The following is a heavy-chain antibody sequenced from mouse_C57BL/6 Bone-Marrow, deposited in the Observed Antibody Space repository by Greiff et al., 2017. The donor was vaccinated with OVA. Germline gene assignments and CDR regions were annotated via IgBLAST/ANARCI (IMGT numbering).Heavy chain of an antibody. CDR3: AMEITTVAFYFDY. CDR1: GYTFTSYD. J-gene: IGHJ2*01. V-gene: IGHV1-85*01. D-gene: IGHD1-1*01. CDR2: IYPRDGST. Sequence: VKLQESGPELVKPGASVKLSCKASGYTFTSYDINWVKQRPGQGLEWIGWIYPRDGSTKYNEKFKGKATLTVDTSSSTAYMELHSLTSEDSAVYFCAMEITTVAFYFDYWGQGTTLTVSS.